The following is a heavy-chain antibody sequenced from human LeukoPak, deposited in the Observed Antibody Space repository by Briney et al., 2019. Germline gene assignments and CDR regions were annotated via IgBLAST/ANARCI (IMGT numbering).Heavy chain of an antibody. V-gene: IGHV1-69*05. CDR3: AAGRLELMYYFDY. J-gene: IGHJ4*02. CDR1: GGTFSSYA. CDR2: IIPIFGTA. D-gene: IGHD1-7*01. Sequence: SVKVSCKASGGTFSSYAISWVRQAPGQGLEWMGGIIPIFGTANYAQKFQGRVTITTDESPSTAYMELSSLRSEDTAVYYCAAGRLELMYYFDYWGQGTLVTVSS.